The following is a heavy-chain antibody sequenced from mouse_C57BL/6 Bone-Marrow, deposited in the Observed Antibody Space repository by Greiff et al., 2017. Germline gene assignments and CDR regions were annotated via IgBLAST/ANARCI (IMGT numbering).Heavy chain of an antibody. CDR3: ARLGGRGYFDV. CDR1: GYTFTSYW. D-gene: IGHD1-1*02. V-gene: IGHV1-52*01. J-gene: IGHJ1*03. Sequence: QVQLQQPGAELVRPGSSVKLSCKASGYTFTSYWMHWVKQRPIQGLEWIGNIDPSDSETHYNQKFKDKATLTVDKSSSTAYMQLHSLTSEDSAVYFCARLGGRGYFDVWGTGTTVTVSS. CDR2: IDPSDSET.